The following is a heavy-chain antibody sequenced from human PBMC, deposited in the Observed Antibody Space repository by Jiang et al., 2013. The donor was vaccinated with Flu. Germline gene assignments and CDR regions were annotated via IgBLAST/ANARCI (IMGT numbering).Heavy chain of an antibody. D-gene: IGHD3-10*01. CDR3: ARGRGGFGELLDLFDY. Sequence: SGSGLVKPSETLSLTCTVSGGSISSYYWSWIRQPPGKGLEWIGYIYYSGSTNYNPSLKSRVTISVDTSKNQFSLKLSSVTAADTAVYYCARGRGGFGELLDLFDYWGQGTLVTVSS. CDR2: IYYSGST. V-gene: IGHV4-59*01. J-gene: IGHJ4*02. CDR1: GGSISSYY.